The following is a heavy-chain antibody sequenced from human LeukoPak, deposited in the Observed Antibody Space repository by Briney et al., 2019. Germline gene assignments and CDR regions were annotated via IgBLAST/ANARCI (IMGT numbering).Heavy chain of an antibody. CDR1: GFTFSSYA. CDR2: ISGSGGST. D-gene: IGHD3-16*01. J-gene: IGHJ4*02. CDR3: AKAGEAFGTGEFDY. Sequence: GGSLRLSCAASGFTFSSYAMSWVRQAPGKGLEWVSAISGSGGSTYYADSVKGRFTISRDNSKNTLYLQMSSLRAEDTAVYYCAKAGEAFGTGEFDYWGQGTLVTVSS. V-gene: IGHV3-23*01.